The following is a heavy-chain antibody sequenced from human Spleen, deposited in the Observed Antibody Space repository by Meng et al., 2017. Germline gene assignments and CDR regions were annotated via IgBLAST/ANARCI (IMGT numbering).Heavy chain of an antibody. V-gene: IGHV4-34*01. J-gene: IGHJ4*02. Sequence: QLQPWGAGLLKPSETLSLTCVVSGGYFSDYYWSWIRQPPGKGLEWIGEINHSGSTNYNPSLESRATISVDTSQNNLSLKLSSVTAADSAVYYCARGPTTMAHDFDYWGQGTLVTVSS. D-gene: IGHD4-11*01. CDR2: INHSGST. CDR3: ARGPTTMAHDFDY. CDR1: GGYFSDYY.